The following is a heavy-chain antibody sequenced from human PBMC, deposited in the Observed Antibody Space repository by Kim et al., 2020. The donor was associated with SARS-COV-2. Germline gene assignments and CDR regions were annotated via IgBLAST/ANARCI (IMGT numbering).Heavy chain of an antibody. Sequence: SETLSLTCTVSGGSITSDDSYWSWIRQPAGKGLEWIGRIYVSGITDYNSSLKGRLTMSVDTSKNQFSLRLTSVTAADTAIYFCARVYCGNTNCPGLNYWGQGTLVTVSS. CDR3: ARVYCGNTNCPGLNY. V-gene: IGHV4-61*02. CDR1: GGSITSDDSY. J-gene: IGHJ4*02. CDR2: IYVSGIT. D-gene: IGHD2-2*01.